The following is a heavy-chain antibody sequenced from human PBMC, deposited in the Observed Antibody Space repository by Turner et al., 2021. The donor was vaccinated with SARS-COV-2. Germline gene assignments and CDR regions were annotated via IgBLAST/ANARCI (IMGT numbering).Heavy chain of an antibody. CDR1: GFTFSSYG. CDR2: ISVGGDTT. J-gene: IGHJ4*02. CDR3: AKGSGGSSWYYFDS. V-gene: IGHV3-23*01. D-gene: IGHD6-13*01. Sequence: EVQLLESGGGSVQPGGSLRLSCAASGFTFSSYGMSWVRQAPGKGLEWVSIISVGGDTTFYGDSVKGRFTISRDNSRNTLFLQMNSLRAEDTAVYYCAKGSGGSSWYYFDSWGQGTLVTVSS.